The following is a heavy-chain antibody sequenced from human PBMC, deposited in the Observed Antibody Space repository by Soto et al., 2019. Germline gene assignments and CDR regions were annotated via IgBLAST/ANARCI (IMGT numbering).Heavy chain of an antibody. CDR3: ARDDGYIWGSYRSPPRM. V-gene: IGHV3-66*01. CDR2: IYSGGST. CDR1: GFTVSSNY. Sequence: GGSLRLSCAASGFTVSSNYMSWVRQAPGKGLEWVSVIYSGGSTYYADSVKGRFTISRDNSKNTLYLQMNSLRAEDTAVYYCARDDGYIWGSYRSPPRMWGQGTLVTVSS. D-gene: IGHD3-16*02. J-gene: IGHJ4*02.